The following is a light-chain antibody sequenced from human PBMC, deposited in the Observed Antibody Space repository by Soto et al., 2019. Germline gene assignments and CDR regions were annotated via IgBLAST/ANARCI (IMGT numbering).Light chain of an antibody. CDR1: EDISNY. Sequence: DIRMTQSPSSLSASVGDRVTITCQASEDISNYLNWYQHKVGKAPKLLIYDASNLETGVPSRFSGSGSGTDFTFTITSLQPEDIATYYCQQYDNLLTCGQGARLEIK. CDR3: QQYDNLLT. J-gene: IGKJ5*01. V-gene: IGKV1-33*01. CDR2: DAS.